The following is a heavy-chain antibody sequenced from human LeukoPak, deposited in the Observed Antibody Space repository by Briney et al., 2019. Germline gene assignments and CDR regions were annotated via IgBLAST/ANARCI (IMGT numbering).Heavy chain of an antibody. D-gene: IGHD3-10*01. Sequence: PGGSLRLSCAASGFTFSDHYMDWVRQAPGKGLEWVGRIRNKVNSHTTEYSASVKGRFTISRDDSRNSVYLQMNSLKTEDTAVYYCVAMLRGVGYWGQGTLVTVSS. CDR1: GFTFSDHY. J-gene: IGHJ4*02. V-gene: IGHV3-72*01. CDR2: IRNKVNSHTT. CDR3: VAMLRGVGY.